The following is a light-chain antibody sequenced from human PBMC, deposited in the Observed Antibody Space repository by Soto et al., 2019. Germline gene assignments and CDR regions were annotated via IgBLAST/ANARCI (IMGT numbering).Light chain of an antibody. CDR2: GTS. CDR3: QQRSNWIT. V-gene: IGKV3D-20*02. CDR1: ETVSNNY. J-gene: IGKJ5*01. Sequence: EIVLTQSPGTLSLSPGERATLSCRASETVSNNYVAWYQHKPGQAPRLLIYGTSHRATGIPDRFSGSGSGTVFTLTISRLEPEDFVVYYCQQRSNWITFGQGTRLEIK.